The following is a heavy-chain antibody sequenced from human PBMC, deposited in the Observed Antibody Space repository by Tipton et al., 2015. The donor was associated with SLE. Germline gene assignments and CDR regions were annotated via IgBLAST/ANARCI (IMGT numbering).Heavy chain of an antibody. V-gene: IGHV3-72*01. D-gene: IGHD3-10*01. J-gene: IGHJ6*03. CDR1: GFTFSDHY. CDR2: TRNKANSYTT. CDR3: ARGGLLWAYYYYMDV. Sequence: SLRLSCAASGFTFSDHYMDWVRQAPGKGLEWVGRTRNKANSYTTEYAASVKGRFTISRDDSKNSLYLQMNSLKTEDTAVYYCARGGLLWAYYYYMDVWGKGTTVTVSS.